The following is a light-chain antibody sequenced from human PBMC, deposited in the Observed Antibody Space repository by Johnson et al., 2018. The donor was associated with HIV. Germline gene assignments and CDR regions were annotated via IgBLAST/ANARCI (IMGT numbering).Light chain of an antibody. V-gene: IGLV1-51*01. CDR3: GTWDSRLRSGF. CDR1: SSNIGNNY. Sequence: QSVLTQPPSVSAAPGQKVTISCYGSSSNIGNNYVSWYQQLPRTAPKLLISDNNKRPSGTPDRFSGSQSGTSATLAITALQTGDEADYYCGTWDSRLRSGFFGAGTKVTVL. CDR2: DNN. J-gene: IGLJ1*01.